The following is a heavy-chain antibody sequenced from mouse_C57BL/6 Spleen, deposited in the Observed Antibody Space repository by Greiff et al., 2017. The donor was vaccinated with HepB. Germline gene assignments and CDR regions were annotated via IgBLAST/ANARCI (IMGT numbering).Heavy chain of an antibody. CDR2: INPNNGGT. V-gene: IGHV1-18*01. J-gene: IGHJ4*01. D-gene: IGHD1-3*01. CDR3: ARRGLIGDY. Sequence: EVKLVESGPELVKPGASVKIPCKASGYTFTDYNMDWVKQSHGKSLEWIGDINPNNGGTIYNQKFKGKATLTVDKSSSTAYMELRSLTSEDTAVYYCARRGLIGDYWGQGTSVTVSS. CDR1: GYTFTDYN.